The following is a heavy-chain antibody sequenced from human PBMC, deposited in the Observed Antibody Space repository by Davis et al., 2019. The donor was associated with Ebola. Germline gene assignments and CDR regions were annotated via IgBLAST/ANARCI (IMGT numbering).Heavy chain of an antibody. CDR1: GFTFSSYA. D-gene: IGHD2/OR15-2a*01. CDR3: ARPVRESGIRLLGY. J-gene: IGHJ4*02. V-gene: IGHV3-7*03. Sequence: GGSLRLSCAASGFTFSSYAMHWVRQAPGKGLEWVANIKQDGSEKYYLDSVEGRFTISRDNGKNSVFLQMNILRAEDTAVYYCARPVRESGIRLLGYWGQGTLVTVSS. CDR2: IKQDGSEK.